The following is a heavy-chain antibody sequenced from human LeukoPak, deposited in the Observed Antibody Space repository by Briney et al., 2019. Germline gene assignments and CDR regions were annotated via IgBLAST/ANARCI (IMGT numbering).Heavy chain of an antibody. CDR2: IYYSGST. CDR1: GGSIGSSSYY. D-gene: IGHD3-10*01. CDR3: ARGVARYYYGSGSYSPYYFDY. V-gene: IGHV4-39*01. J-gene: IGHJ4*02. Sequence: SETLSLTCTVSGGSIGSSSYYWGWIRQPPGKGLEWIGSIYYSGSTYYNPSLKSRVTISVDTSKNQFSLKLSSVTAAGTAVYYCARGVARYYYGSGSYSPYYFDYWGQGTLVTVSS.